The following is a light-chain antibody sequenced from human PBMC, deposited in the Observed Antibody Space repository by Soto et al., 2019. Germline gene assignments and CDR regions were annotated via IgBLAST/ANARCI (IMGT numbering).Light chain of an antibody. Sequence: QSVLTQPPSVSGAPGQRVTISCTGSSSNLGANYDVHWYQQQLPGTAPKLLIYGNNNRPSGVPDRFSGSKSGSSASLTITGLQPEDEADYYCQSFDSRLCEEVFGTGTKLTVL. CDR2: GNN. CDR3: QSFDSRLCEEV. V-gene: IGLV1-40*01. J-gene: IGLJ1*01. CDR1: SSNLGANYD.